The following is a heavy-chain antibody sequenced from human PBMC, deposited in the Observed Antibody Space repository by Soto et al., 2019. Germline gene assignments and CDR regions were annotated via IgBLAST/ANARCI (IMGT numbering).Heavy chain of an antibody. Sequence: QITLKESGPTLAKPTQTLTLTCTFSGFSLSTSGVGVGWIRQPPGKALEWLALIYWDDDKRYSPSLKSRLTITKDTSKNQVVLTMTNMDPVDTATYYCAHTAYYYDSSGYYYYYGMDVWGQGTTVTVSS. D-gene: IGHD3-22*01. J-gene: IGHJ6*02. CDR1: GFSLSTSGVG. CDR3: AHTAYYYDSSGYYYYYGMDV. CDR2: IYWDDDK. V-gene: IGHV2-5*02.